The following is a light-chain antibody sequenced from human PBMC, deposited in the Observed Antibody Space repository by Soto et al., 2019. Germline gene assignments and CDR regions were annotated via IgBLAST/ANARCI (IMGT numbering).Light chain of an antibody. V-gene: IGLV1-40*01. CDR3: QSYDSSLSAL. J-gene: IGLJ3*02. Sequence: QSVLTQPPSVYGAPGQRVTISCTGSSSNIGAGYDVHWYQQLPGTAPKLLIYGNSNRPSGVPDRFSGSKSGTSASLAITGLQAEDEADYYCQSYDSSLSALFGGGTKLTVL. CDR2: GNS. CDR1: SSNIGAGYD.